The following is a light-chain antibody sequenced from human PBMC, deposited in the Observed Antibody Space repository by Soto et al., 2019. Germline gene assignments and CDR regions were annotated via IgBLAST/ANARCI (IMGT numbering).Light chain of an antibody. Sequence: QAVVTQEPSLTVSRGGTVTLTCGSSSGAITSGHYPYWFQQKPGQAPRTLIYDTSNKHSWTPARFSGSLLGGKAALTLSGAQPEDEADYYCLLSYTGRLYVFGPGTKLTVL. J-gene: IGLJ1*01. CDR2: DTS. V-gene: IGLV7-46*01. CDR3: LLSYTGRLYV. CDR1: SGAITSGHY.